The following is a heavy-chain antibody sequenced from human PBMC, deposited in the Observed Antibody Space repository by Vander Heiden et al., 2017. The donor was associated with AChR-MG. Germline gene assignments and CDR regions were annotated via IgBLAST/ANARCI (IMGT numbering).Heavy chain of an antibody. Sequence: QVQLVQSGAEVKKPGASVKVSCKASGYTFTGYYMHWVRQAPGQGLEWMGWINPNSGGTNYAQKFQGWVTMTRDTSISTAYMELSRLRSDDTAVYYCARVGKNCSGGSCYSVFAYWGQGTLVTHSS. V-gene: IGHV1-2*04. CDR3: ARVGKNCSGGSCYSVFAY. J-gene: IGHJ4*02. D-gene: IGHD2-15*01. CDR1: GYTFTGYY. CDR2: INPNSGGT.